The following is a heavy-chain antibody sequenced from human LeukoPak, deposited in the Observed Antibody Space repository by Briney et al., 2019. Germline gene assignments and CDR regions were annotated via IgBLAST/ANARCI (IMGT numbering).Heavy chain of an antibody. CDR3: ARGYDFWSGYYGGGLRYYYYMDV. J-gene: IGHJ6*03. V-gene: IGHV1-69*06. CDR1: GGTFTSYA. Sequence: SVKVSCKASGGTFTSYAISWVRQAPGQGLEWMGGIIPIFGTANYAQKFQGRVTITADKSTSTAYMELSSLRSEDTAVYYWARGYDFWSGYYGGGLRYYYYMDVWGKGTTVTVSS. CDR2: IIPIFGTA. D-gene: IGHD3-3*01.